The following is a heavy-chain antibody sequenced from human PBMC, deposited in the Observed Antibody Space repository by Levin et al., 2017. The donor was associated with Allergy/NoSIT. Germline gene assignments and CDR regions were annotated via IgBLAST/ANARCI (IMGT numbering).Heavy chain of an antibody. CDR2: ISYSGSA. CDR1: GGSISSDY. J-gene: IGHJ4*02. D-gene: IGHD5-18*01. CDR3: ARVVTGGGYTKIDY. Sequence: SCTVSGGSISSDYWSWIRQPPGKGLQWIGYISYSGSAKYDPPLKSRVTISVDTSKNEFSLKLSSVTAADTAVYYCARVVTGGGYTKIDYWGQGTLVTVSS. V-gene: IGHV4-59*01.